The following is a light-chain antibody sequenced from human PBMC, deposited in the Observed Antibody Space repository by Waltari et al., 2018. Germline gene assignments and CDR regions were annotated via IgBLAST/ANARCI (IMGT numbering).Light chain of an antibody. CDR3: CSYAGSHTWV. J-gene: IGLJ3*02. Sequence: QSALTQPRSVSGSPGQSVTISCTGTSSDVGDYNYVSWYQHHPGKAPQLMIYDVTKRPSGVPVLFPGAKSGNTASLTISGLQAEDEADYYCCSYAGSHTWVFGGGTKLTVL. CDR2: DVT. V-gene: IGLV2-11*01. CDR1: SSDVGDYNY.